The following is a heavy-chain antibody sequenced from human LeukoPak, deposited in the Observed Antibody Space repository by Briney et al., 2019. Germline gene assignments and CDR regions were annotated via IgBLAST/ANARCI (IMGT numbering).Heavy chain of an antibody. V-gene: IGHV1-69*13. CDR1: GYIFSNYY. CDR2: IIPIFGTA. Sequence: ASVKVSCKASGYIFSNYYMHWVRQAPGQGLEWMGGIIPIFGTANYAQKFQGRVTITADESTSTAYMELSSLRSEDTAVYYCARFPIVGATIPYWGQGTLVTVSS. J-gene: IGHJ4*02. D-gene: IGHD1-26*01. CDR3: ARFPIVGATIPY.